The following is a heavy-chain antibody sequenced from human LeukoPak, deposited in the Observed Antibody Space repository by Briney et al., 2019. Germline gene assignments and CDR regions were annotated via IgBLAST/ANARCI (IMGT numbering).Heavy chain of an antibody. CDR3: ARDRNVVVPGTYDY. CDR1: GFTFSSYG. J-gene: IGHJ4*02. CDR2: ISGSGGST. V-gene: IGHV3-23*01. Sequence: GGSLRLFCAASGFTFSSYGMSWVRQAPGKGLEWVSAISGSGGSTYYADSVKGRFTISRDNSKNTLYLQMNSLRAEDTAVYYCARDRNVVVPGTYDYWGQGTLVTVSS. D-gene: IGHD2-2*01.